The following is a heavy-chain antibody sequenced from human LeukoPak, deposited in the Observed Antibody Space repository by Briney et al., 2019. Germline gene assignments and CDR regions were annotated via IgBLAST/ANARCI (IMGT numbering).Heavy chain of an antibody. CDR3: ARXGYDILTGHPILXYGMDV. J-gene: IGHJ6*02. CDR1: GGSISSYY. CDR2: IYYSGST. D-gene: IGHD3-9*01. V-gene: IGHV4-59*01. Sequence: PSETLSLTCTVSGGSISSYYWSWIRQPPGKGLEWIGYIYYSGSTNYNPSLKSRVTISVDTSKNQFSLKLSSVTAADTAVYYCARXGYDILTGHPILXYGMDVWGQGTTVTVSS.